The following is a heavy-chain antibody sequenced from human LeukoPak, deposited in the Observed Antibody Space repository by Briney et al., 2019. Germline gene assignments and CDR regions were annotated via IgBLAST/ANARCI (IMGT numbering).Heavy chain of an antibody. CDR3: ARTVVVVAATTYYYYGMDV. V-gene: IGHV4-31*03. Sequence: PSETLSLTCTVSGGSISSGGYYWSWIRQHPGKGLEWIGYIYYSGSTYYNPSLKSRVTISVDTSKNQFSLKLSSVTAADTAVYYCARTVVVVAATTYYYYGMDVWGQGTTVTFSS. J-gene: IGHJ6*02. D-gene: IGHD2-15*01. CDR2: IYYSGST. CDR1: GGSISSGGYY.